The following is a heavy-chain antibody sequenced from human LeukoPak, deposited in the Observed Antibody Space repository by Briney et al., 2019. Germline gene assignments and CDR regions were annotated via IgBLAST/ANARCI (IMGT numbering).Heavy chain of an antibody. D-gene: IGHD3-22*01. Sequence: GASVKVSCTASGYTFTSYYMHWVRQAPGQGLEWMGIINPSGGSTSYAQKFQGRVTMTRDTSTSTVYMELSSLRSEDTAVYYCARDSKYYYDSRGWFDPWGQGTLVTVSS. CDR1: GYTFTSYY. J-gene: IGHJ5*02. CDR2: INPSGGST. CDR3: ARDSKYYYDSRGWFDP. V-gene: IGHV1-46*01.